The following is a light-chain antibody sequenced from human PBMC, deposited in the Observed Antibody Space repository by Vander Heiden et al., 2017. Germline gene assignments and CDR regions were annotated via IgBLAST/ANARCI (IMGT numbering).Light chain of an antibody. CDR1: KLGDKY. CDR3: QAWDSSTEVV. CDR2: QDS. J-gene: IGLJ2*01. Sequence: SYELTQPPSVSVSPGQTASITCSGDKLGDKYACWYQQQPGQSPLLVIYQDSKRPSGLPERFSGSNSGNTATLTISGTQAMDEADYYCQAWDSSTEVVFGGGTKLTVL. V-gene: IGLV3-1*01.